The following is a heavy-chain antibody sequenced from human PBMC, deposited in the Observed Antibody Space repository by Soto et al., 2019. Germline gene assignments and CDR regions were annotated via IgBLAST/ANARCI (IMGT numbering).Heavy chain of an antibody. D-gene: IGHD2-2*01. CDR3: AKEGRYCSSTSCYRGAFDI. J-gene: IGHJ3*02. V-gene: IGHV3-23*01. CDR1: GFTFSSYA. CDR2: ISGSGGST. Sequence: GGSLRLSCAASGFTFSSYAMSWVRQAPGKGLEWVSAISGSGGSTYYADSVKGRFTISRDNSKNTLYLQMNSLRAEDTAVYYCAKEGRYCSSTSCYRGAFDIWGQGTMVTVSS.